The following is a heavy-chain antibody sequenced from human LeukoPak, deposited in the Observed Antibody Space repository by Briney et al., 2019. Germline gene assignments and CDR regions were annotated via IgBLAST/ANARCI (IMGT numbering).Heavy chain of an antibody. CDR2: IYYSGST. J-gene: IGHJ6*03. Sequence: SETLSLTCTVSGGSISSYYWSWIRQPPGKGLVWIGYIYYSGSTNYNPSLKSRVTISVDTSKNQFSLKLSSVTAADTAVYYCARVSWSPGTSYYYMDVWGKGTTVTVSS. CDR1: GGSISSYY. V-gene: IGHV4-59*01. CDR3: ARVSWSPGTSYYYMDV. D-gene: IGHD1-1*01.